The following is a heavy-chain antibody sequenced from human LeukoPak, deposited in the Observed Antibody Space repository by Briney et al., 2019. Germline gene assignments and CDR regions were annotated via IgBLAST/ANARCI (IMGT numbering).Heavy chain of an antibody. D-gene: IGHD3-22*01. CDR1: GYTFTSYG. CDR2: ISAYNGNT. CDR3: ARIFRSKYDSSGYWDY. J-gene: IGHJ4*02. Sequence: ASVKVSCKASGYTFTSYGISWVRQAPGQGLEWMGWISAYNGNTNYAQKLQGRVTMTTDTSTSTAYMELRSLRPDDTAVYYCARIFRSKYDSSGYWDYWGQGTLVTVSS. V-gene: IGHV1-18*01.